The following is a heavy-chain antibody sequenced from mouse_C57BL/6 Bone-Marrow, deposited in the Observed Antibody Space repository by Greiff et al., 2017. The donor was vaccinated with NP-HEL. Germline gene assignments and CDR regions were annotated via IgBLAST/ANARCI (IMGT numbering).Heavy chain of an antibody. Sequence: EVKLEESVAELVRPGASVKLSCTASGFNIKNTYMHWVKQRPEQGLEWIGRIDPANGNTKYAPKFQGKATITADPSSNTAYLQLSSLTSEDTAIYYCPYGLYYYAMDYWGQGTSVTVSS. CDR3: PYGLYYYAMDY. V-gene: IGHV14-3*01. J-gene: IGHJ4*01. D-gene: IGHD2-2*01. CDR2: IDPANGNT. CDR1: GFNIKNTY.